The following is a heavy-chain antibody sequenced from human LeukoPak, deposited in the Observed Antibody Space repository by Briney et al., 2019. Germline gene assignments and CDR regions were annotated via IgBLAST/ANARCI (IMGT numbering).Heavy chain of an antibody. V-gene: IGHV1-69*04. J-gene: IGHJ3*02. CDR3: AREAPKPIVGARGAFDI. Sequence: ASVKVSCKASGGTFSSYAISWVRQAPGQGLEWMGRIIPILGIANYAQKFQGRVTITADKSTSTAYMELSSLRSEDTAVYYCAREAPKPIVGARGAFDIWGQGTMVTVSS. CDR2: IIPILGIA. D-gene: IGHD1-26*01. CDR1: GGTFSSYA.